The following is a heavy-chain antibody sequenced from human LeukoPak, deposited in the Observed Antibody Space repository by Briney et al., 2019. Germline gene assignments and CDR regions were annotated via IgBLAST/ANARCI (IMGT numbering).Heavy chain of an antibody. V-gene: IGHV4-30-4*08. CDR1: GGSISSGDYY. CDR2: IYYSGIT. Sequence: SQTLSLTCTVSGGSISSGDYYWSWIRQPPGKGLEWIGYIYYSGITYYNPSLKSRVTISVDTSKNQFSLKLSSVTAADTAVYYCAREREDPERSQANCIDYWGQGTLVTVSS. CDR3: AREREDPERSQANCIDY. D-gene: IGHD2-15*01. J-gene: IGHJ4*02.